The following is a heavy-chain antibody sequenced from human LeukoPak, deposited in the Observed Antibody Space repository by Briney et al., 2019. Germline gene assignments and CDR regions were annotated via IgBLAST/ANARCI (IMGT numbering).Heavy chain of an antibody. J-gene: IGHJ3*02. D-gene: IGHD2-15*01. CDR3: ARGGFFCGGSCYPDKLGFDI. CDR1: GFIFSSYE. CDR2: ISNSGNTI. Sequence: GGSLRLSCAASGFIFSSYEMNWVRQAPGKGLEWVSYISNSGNTIYHADSVKGRFTISRDNAKNSLYLQMNSLRAEDTAVYYWARGGFFCGGSCYPDKLGFDIGGQGTMVTVSS. V-gene: IGHV3-48*03.